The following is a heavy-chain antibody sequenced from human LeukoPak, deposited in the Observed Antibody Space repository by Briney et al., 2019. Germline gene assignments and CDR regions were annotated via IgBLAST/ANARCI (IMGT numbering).Heavy chain of an antibody. CDR3: VAVVDTSFDY. Sequence: ASVKVSRKASGYTFTSYDINWVRQATGQGLEWIGWMKPKRGNTGYAQKFQGRVTMTRDTSISTAYMELSSLRSEDTAVYYCVAVVDTSFDYWGQGTPVIVSS. CDR2: MKPKRGNT. V-gene: IGHV1-8*01. D-gene: IGHD2-15*01. CDR1: GYTFTSYD. J-gene: IGHJ4*02.